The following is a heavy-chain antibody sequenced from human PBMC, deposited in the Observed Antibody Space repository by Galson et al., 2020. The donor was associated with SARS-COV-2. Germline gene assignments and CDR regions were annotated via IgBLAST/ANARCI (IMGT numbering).Heavy chain of an antibody. J-gene: IGHJ4*02. CDR2: ISSSSSYI. D-gene: IGHD5-18*01. V-gene: IGHV3-21*01. Sequence: GESLKISCAASGFTFSSYSMNWVRQAPGKGLEWVSSISSSSSYIYYADSVKGRFTISRDNAKNSLYLQMNSLRAEDTAVYYCARGGDTAMVVFDYWGQGTLVTVSS. CDR3: ARGGDTAMVVFDY. CDR1: GFTFSSYS.